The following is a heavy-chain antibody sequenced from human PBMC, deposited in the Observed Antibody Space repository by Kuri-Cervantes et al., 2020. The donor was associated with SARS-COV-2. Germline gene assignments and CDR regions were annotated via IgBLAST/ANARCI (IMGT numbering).Heavy chain of an antibody. J-gene: IGHJ4*02. Sequence: GEALKISWAASGFTFSSYAMSWVRQAPGKGLEWVSAISGSGGNTYYADSVKGRFTISSDNSKNTLYLQMNSLRAEDTAVYYCAKDYYVSSGYYYTSGDYWGQGTLVTVSS. V-gene: IGHV3-23*01. CDR1: GFTFSSYA. CDR3: AKDYYVSSGYYYTSGDY. CDR2: ISGSGGNT. D-gene: IGHD3-22*01.